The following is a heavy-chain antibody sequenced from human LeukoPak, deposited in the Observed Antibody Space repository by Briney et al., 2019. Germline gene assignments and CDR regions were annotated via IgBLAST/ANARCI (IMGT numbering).Heavy chain of an antibody. V-gene: IGHV3-48*01. CDR1: GFTFSSYS. CDR2: ISSSSTTM. D-gene: IGHD2-21*02. J-gene: IGHJ2*01. CDR3: AKFHSPGRVTHFYWYFDL. Sequence: GGSLRLSCAASGFTFSSYSMNWVRQAPGKGLEWVSYISSSSTTMYYADSVKGRFTLSRDNSKNTLFLQVNSLRADDTAVYYCAKFHSPGRVTHFYWYFDLWGRGTLVTVSS.